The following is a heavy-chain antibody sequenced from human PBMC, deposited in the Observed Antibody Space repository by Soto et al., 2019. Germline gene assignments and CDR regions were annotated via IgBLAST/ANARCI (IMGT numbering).Heavy chain of an antibody. V-gene: IGHV3-23*01. Sequence: PGGSLRLSCAASGFTFSSYAMSWVRQAPGKGLEWVSAISGSGGSTYYADSVKGRFTISRDNSKNTLYLQMNSLRAEDTAVYYCAKAQRMITFGGVIVWGQGPLVTLSS. D-gene: IGHD3-16*02. J-gene: IGHJ4*02. CDR2: ISGSGGST. CDR3: AKAQRMITFGGVIV. CDR1: GFTFSSYA.